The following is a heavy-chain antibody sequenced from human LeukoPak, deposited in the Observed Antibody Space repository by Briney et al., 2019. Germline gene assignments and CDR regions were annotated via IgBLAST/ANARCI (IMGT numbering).Heavy chain of an antibody. D-gene: IGHD5-12*01. J-gene: IGHJ3*01. CDR3: SRNSGTLPGYAFDV. CDR2: IRTNGYGGTT. Sequence: GGSLRLSCTASGFSSAAHAMSWLRQAPGKGLEWVGFIRTNGYGGTTEYAASVKGRFTISRDDSYSITYLHMHSLTTEDTAVYYCSRNSGTLPGYAFDVWGQGTVVTVSS. CDR1: GFSSAAHA. V-gene: IGHV3-49*03.